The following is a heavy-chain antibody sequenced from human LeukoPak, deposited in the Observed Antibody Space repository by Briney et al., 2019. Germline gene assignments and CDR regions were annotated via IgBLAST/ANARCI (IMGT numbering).Heavy chain of an antibody. D-gene: IGHD3-22*01. CDR1: GFTFDDYA. V-gene: IGHV3-9*01. CDR3: AKSRYCYDSSGYYYPYYFDY. CDR2: ISWNSGSI. J-gene: IGHJ4*02. Sequence: PGGSLRLSCAASGFTFDDYAMHWVRQAPGKGLEWVSGISWNSGSIGYADSVKGRFTISRDNAKNSLYLQMNSLRAEDTALYYCAKSRYCYDSSGYYYPYYFDYWGQGTLVTVSS.